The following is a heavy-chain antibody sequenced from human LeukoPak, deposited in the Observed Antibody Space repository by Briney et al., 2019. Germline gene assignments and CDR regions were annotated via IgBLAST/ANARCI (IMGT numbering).Heavy chain of an antibody. J-gene: IGHJ5*02. V-gene: IGHV3-30*04. D-gene: IGHD2-2*01. CDR1: GFTFSSYA. CDR3: AREGDCSSYCWFDP. CDR2: ISYDGSNK. Sequence: GGSLRLSCAASGFTFSSYAMHWVRQAPGKGLEWVAVISYDGSNKYYADSVKGRFTISRDNSKNTLYLQINSLRAEDTAVYYCAREGDCSSYCWFDPWGQGTLVTVSS.